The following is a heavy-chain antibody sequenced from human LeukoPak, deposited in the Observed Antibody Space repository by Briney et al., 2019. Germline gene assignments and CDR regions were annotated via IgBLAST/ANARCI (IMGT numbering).Heavy chain of an antibody. V-gene: IGHV3-30*02. CDR2: IRYDGSNK. D-gene: IGHD3-22*01. Sequence: GGSLRLSCAASGFTFSSYGMHWVRQAPGKGLEWVAFIRYDGSNKYYADSVKGRFTISRDNSKNTLYLQMNSLRAEDTAVYYCAKDQGAYYYDSSGYTGDYWGQGTLVTVSS. CDR3: AKDQGAYYYDSSGYTGDY. CDR1: GFTFSSYG. J-gene: IGHJ4*02.